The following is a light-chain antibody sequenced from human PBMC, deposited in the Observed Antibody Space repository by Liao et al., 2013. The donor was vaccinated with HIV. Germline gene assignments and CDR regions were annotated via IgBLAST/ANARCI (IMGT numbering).Light chain of an antibody. Sequence: SYELTQPPSVSVSPGQTASITCSGDKLGDKFASWYQQKPGQSPVLVIYQDSKRPSGIPERFSGSNSGNTATLAISGTQAMDEADYFCQVWDSTTGMFGGGTKLTVL. CDR3: QVWDSTTGM. V-gene: IGLV3-1*01. CDR2: QDS. J-gene: IGLJ3*02. CDR1: KLGDKF.